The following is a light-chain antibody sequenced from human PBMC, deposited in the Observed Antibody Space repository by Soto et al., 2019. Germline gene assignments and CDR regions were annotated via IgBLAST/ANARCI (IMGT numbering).Light chain of an antibody. Sequence: QSALTQPASVSGYPGQSITISCTGTSSDVGGYNYVSWYQQHPGKAPKLMIYEFSNRPSGVSNRFSGSKSGNTASLTISGLQAEDEADYYCSSYTSSSTYVFGTGTKLTVL. V-gene: IGLV2-14*01. CDR2: EFS. J-gene: IGLJ1*01. CDR1: SSDVGGYNY. CDR3: SSYTSSSTYV.